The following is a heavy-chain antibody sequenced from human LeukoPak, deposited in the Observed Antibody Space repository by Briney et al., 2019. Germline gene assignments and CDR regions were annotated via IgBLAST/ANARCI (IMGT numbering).Heavy chain of an antibody. CDR3: SRGVEWFWESPFDY. D-gene: IGHD3-10*01. V-gene: IGHV4-30-4*01. J-gene: IGHJ4*02. CDR1: GGSISSGDYY. CDR2: IYYSGST. Sequence: PSETLSLTCTVSGGSISSGDYYWSWIRQPPGKGLEWIGYIYYSGSTYYNPSLKSRVTISVDTSKNQFSLKLSSVTAADTAVYYCSRGVEWFWESPFDYWGQGTLVTVSS.